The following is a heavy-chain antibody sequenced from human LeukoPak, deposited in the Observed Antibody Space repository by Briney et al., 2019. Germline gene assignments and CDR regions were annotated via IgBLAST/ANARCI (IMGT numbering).Heavy chain of an antibody. CDR2: IWYDGRNK. CDR1: GFTFSSYG. CDR3: ARDGPVAAMVLRFFDY. D-gene: IGHD5-18*01. V-gene: IGHV3-33*01. Sequence: PGRSMILSCAGSGFTFSSYGMHWVRQAPGKGLGWVAVIWYDGRNKYYADSVKGRFTISRDNSKNTLYLQMNSLRAEDTAVYYCARDGPVAAMVLRFFDYWGQGPLVTVSS. J-gene: IGHJ4*02.